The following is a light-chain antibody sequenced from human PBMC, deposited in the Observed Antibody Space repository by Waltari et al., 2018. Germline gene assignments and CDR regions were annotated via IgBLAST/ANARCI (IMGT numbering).Light chain of an antibody. J-gene: IGKJ1*01. CDR2: DAS. CDR3: QQRYRGRT. V-gene: IGKV3-11*01. Sequence: EIVLTQSLATLSLSPGQGATLSCRASHSVSSYLAWYQQKPGQPPRLLIYDASNRATGIPARFSGSGSGTDFTLTISRLEPEDFAVYYCQQRYRGRTFGQGTKVESK. CDR1: HSVSSY.